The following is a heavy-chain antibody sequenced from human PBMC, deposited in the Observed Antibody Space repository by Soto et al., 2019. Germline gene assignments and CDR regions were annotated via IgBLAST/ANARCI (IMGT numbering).Heavy chain of an antibody. D-gene: IGHD6-19*01. CDR2: IFHTGSA. CDR1: GDSISSYY. CDR3: ARKPYTSGAYYFDY. Sequence: PSETLSLTCTVSGDSISSYYWSWIRQPPGKGLEWIGYIFHTGSANYNPSLKSRVTISIDTSKNQFSLRLSSVTAADTAVYYCARKPYTSGAYYFDYWGQGTPVTVS. J-gene: IGHJ4*02. V-gene: IGHV4-59*08.